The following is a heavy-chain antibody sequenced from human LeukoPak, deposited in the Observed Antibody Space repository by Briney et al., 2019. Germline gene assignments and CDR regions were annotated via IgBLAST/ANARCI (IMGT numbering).Heavy chain of an antibody. J-gene: IGHJ4*02. CDR3: ARDRGLRYFDWLY. V-gene: IGHV1-18*04. CDR1: GYTFTSYG. Sequence: ASVKVSFKASGYTFTSYGISWVRQAPGQGRERMGWISAYNGNTNYTQKLQGRVTMTTDTSTSTAYMELRSLRSDDTAVYYCARDRGLRYFDWLYWGQGTLVTVSS. D-gene: IGHD3-9*01. CDR2: ISAYNGNT.